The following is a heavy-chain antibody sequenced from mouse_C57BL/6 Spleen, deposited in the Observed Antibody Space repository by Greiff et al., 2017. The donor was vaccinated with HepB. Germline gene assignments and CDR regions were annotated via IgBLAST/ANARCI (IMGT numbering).Heavy chain of an antibody. V-gene: IGHV1-42*01. CDR1: GYSFTGYY. Sequence: EVKLVESGPELVKPGASVKISCKASGYSFTGYYMNWVKQSPEKSLEWIGEINPSTGGTTYNQKFKAKATLTVDKSSSTAYMQLKSLTSEDSAVYYCARETRQLRLRGYAMDYWGQGTSVTVSS. D-gene: IGHD3-2*02. J-gene: IGHJ4*01. CDR2: INPSTGGT. CDR3: ARETRQLRLRGYAMDY.